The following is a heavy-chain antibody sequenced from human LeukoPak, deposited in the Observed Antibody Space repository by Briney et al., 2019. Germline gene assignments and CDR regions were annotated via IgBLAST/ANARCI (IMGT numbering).Heavy chain of an antibody. J-gene: IGHJ4*02. CDR3: ARDDPGLCFDY. Sequence: QPGGSLRLSCAASGFTFSSYWMSWVRQAPGKGLEWVANIKQDGSEKYYVDSVKGRFTIFRDTAKNSLYLQMNSLRAEDTAVYYCARDDPGLCFDYWGQGTLVTVSS. CDR1: GFTFSSYW. V-gene: IGHV3-7*01. CDR2: IKQDGSEK.